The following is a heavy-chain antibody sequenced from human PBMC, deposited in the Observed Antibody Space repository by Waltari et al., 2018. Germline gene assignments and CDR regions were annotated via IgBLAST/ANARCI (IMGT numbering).Heavy chain of an antibody. CDR2: ISYGLLT. Sequence: QVHLLESGPGLVRTSETLSLTCPVSGYSLRDYRWSWIRQSPGKGLEWVGYISYGLLTKYNPSLKSRVTISVDRSRNQFSLTLASVTAADTAVYYCARLRVHLSYPYWFDPWGQGTLVTVSS. V-gene: IGHV4-59*08. CDR3: ARLRVHLSYPYWFDP. D-gene: IGHD3-10*01. CDR1: GYSLRDYR. J-gene: IGHJ5*02.